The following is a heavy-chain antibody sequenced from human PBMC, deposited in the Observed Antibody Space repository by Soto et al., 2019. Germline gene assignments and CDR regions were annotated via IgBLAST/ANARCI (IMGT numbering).Heavy chain of an antibody. CDR2: IYYSGNT. Sequence: PSETLSLTCTVSGGSISSTNYYWAWIRQPPVKGLEWIGTIYYSGNTYYTPSLKSRPTISVDTSKNQFSLKLDSVTAADTAVYYCARQPKYCDSASCYSAHFDYWGQGALVTVSS. CDR1: GGSISSTNYY. CDR3: ARQPKYCDSASCYSAHFDY. V-gene: IGHV4-39*01. D-gene: IGHD2-2*02. J-gene: IGHJ4*02.